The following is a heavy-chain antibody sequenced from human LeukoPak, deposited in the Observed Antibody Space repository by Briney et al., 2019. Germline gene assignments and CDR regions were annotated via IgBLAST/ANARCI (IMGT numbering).Heavy chain of an antibody. CDR3: AKDVWAGQQLPPGLDY. CDR1: GFTFSSYA. CDR2: VSHSGGST. J-gene: IGHJ4*02. V-gene: IGHV3-23*01. Sequence: GGSLRLSCAASGFTFSSYAMSWVRQAPGKGLEWVSAVSHSGGSTYYADSVKGRFTISRDNSKNTLYLQMNSLRAEDTAVYYCAKDVWAGQQLPPGLDYWGQGTLVTVSS. D-gene: IGHD6-13*01.